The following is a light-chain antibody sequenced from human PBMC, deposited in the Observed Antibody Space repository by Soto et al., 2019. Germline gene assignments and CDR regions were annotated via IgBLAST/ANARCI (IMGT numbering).Light chain of an antibody. Sequence: EIVLTQSPGTLSLSPGERATLSCRASQSVSSNYLAWYQQKPGQAPRLLIYGASSRATGIPDRFSGSGSGTDFTLTISRLDPEDFAGYYCQQYGSSPWTFGQGTKVEIK. V-gene: IGKV3-20*01. J-gene: IGKJ1*01. CDR1: QSVSSNY. CDR2: GAS. CDR3: QQYGSSPWT.